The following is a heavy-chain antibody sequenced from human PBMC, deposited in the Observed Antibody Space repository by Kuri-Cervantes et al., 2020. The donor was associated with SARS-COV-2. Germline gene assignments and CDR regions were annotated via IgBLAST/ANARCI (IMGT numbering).Heavy chain of an antibody. J-gene: IGHJ6*02. V-gene: IGHV3-23*01. CDR1: GFTFSSYA. CDR2: IDGSSGDT. D-gene: IGHD6-6*01. Sequence: GESLKISCAASGFTFSSYAMSWVRQAPGKGLEWVSAIDGSSGDTYYADSVKGRCTISRDNSKNTLYLQMNSLRAEDTAVYYCAKVDSSSSCYYYYGMDVWGQGTTVTVSS. CDR3: AKVDSSSSCYYYYGMDV.